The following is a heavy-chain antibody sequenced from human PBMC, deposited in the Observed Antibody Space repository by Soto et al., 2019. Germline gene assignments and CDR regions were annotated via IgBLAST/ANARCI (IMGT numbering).Heavy chain of an antibody. Sequence: SVNVSCQASGGTLSSSAFSWSRQAPGQGVEWMGEILPIFGTANYAQKFQGRVTITADESTSTAYMELSSLRSEDTAVYYCARDRGPSSGYYPYWFDPWGQGTLVTVSS. CDR2: ILPIFGTA. J-gene: IGHJ5*02. CDR1: GGTLSSSA. V-gene: IGHV1-69*13. D-gene: IGHD3-22*01. CDR3: ARDRGPSSGYYPYWFDP.